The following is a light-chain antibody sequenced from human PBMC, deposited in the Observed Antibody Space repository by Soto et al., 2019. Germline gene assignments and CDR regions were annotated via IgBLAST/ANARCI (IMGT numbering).Light chain of an antibody. Sequence: EIVLTQSPATLSLSPGERATLSCRASQSVSSYLVWYQQKPGQAPRLLIYDASNRATGIPARFSGSGSGTDFTLTIGSLEPEDFAVYYCQQGSNWLFTFGGGTKVEIK. CDR3: QQGSNWLFT. CDR1: QSVSSY. J-gene: IGKJ4*01. V-gene: IGKV3-11*01. CDR2: DAS.